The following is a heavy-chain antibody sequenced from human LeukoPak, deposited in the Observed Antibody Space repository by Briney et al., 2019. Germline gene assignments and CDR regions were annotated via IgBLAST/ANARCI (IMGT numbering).Heavy chain of an antibody. J-gene: IGHJ2*01. CDR2: ISTSGDT. V-gene: IGHV3-13*01. D-gene: IGHD3-10*01. CDR1: AFTFGGYD. CDR3: AREKLGSGFWYFDL. Sequence: GGSLRLSCAASAFTFGGYDVHWVRQGTGRGLEWVSGISTSGDTHYADSVKGRFTISRENAKNSLYLQMNSLRAGDTAVYYCAREKLGSGFWYFDLWGRGTLVTVSS.